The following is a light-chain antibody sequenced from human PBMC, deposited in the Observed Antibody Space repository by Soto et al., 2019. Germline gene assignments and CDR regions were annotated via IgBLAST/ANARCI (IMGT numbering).Light chain of an antibody. CDR3: QQYETFSGT. V-gene: IGKV1-5*01. CDR1: QSVSGW. Sequence: EIQMTQSPSTLSASVGDTVTVTCRASQSVSGWVAWYQQKTGEAPKLRSDDASALPRGVPSMCSGRGAGTKCTLTIASLKPDDSATYYCQQYETFSGTFGPGTKVDIK. CDR2: DAS. J-gene: IGKJ1*01.